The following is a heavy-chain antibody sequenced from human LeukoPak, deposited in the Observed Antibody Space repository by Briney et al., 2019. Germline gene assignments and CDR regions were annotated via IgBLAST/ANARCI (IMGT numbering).Heavy chain of an antibody. Sequence: ASVKVSCKASGYTFTGYYMHWVRQAPGQGLEWMGWINPNSGGTNYAQKFQGRVTMTRDTSISTAYMELSRLRSDDTAVYYCARLVVVPEMGFDYWGQGTLVTVSS. CDR3: ARLVVVPEMGFDY. V-gene: IGHV1-2*02. CDR2: INPNSGGT. J-gene: IGHJ4*02. CDR1: GYTFTGYY. D-gene: IGHD2-2*01.